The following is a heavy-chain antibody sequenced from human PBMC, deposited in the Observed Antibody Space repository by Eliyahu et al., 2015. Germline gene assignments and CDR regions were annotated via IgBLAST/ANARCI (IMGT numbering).Heavy chain of an antibody. D-gene: IGHD5/OR15-5a*01. J-gene: IGHJ4*02. Sequence: EVQLVESGGGLVQPGRSLRLSCAASGFTFDDYAMHWVRQAPGKGLEWVSGISWNSGNIGYADSVKGRFTIPRDNAKNSLYLQMNSLRAEDTALYYCVKGYVSTIDSQFDSWGQGTLLTVSS. CDR3: VKGYVSTIDSQFDS. V-gene: IGHV3-9*01. CDR2: ISWNSGNI. CDR1: GFTFDDYA.